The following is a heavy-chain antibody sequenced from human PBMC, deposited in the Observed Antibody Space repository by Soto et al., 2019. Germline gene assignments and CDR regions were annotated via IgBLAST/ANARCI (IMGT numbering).Heavy chain of an antibody. CDR2: IYYSGST. D-gene: IGHD3-3*01. Sequence: PSETLSLTCTVSGGSISSSSYYWGWIRQPPGKGLEWIGSIYYSGSTYYNPSLKSRVTISVDTSKNQFSLKLSSVTAADTAVYYCARHVYDFWSGYKTGYYMDVWGKGTTVTVSS. CDR3: ARHVYDFWSGYKTGYYMDV. CDR1: GGSISSSSYY. V-gene: IGHV4-39*01. J-gene: IGHJ6*03.